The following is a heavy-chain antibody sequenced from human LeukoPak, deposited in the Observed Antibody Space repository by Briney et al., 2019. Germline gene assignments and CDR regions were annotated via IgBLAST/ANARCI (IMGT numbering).Heavy chain of an antibody. CDR2: IYYSGST. CDR3: ARASLLWFGELFAGFGP. Sequence: PSQTLSLTCTVSGGSISSGDYYWSWIRQPPGKGLEWIGYIYYSGSTYYNPSLKSRVTISVDTSKNQFSLKLSSVTAADTAVYYCARASLLWFGELFAGFGPWGQGTLVTVSS. V-gene: IGHV4-30-4*08. J-gene: IGHJ5*02. D-gene: IGHD3-10*01. CDR1: GGSISSGDYY.